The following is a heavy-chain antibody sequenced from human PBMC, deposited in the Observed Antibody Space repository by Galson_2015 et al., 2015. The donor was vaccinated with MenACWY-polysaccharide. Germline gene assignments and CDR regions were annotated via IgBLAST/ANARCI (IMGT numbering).Heavy chain of an antibody. CDR3: AKDDLNYDFWSGYYEYYFDY. Sequence: SLRLSCAASGFTFSSYGMHWVRQAPGEGLEWVAVISYDGSNKYYADSVKGRFTISRDNSKNTLYLQMNNLRAEDTAVYYCAKDDLNYDFWSGYYEYYFDYWGQGTLVTVSS. CDR2: ISYDGSNK. V-gene: IGHV3-30*18. J-gene: IGHJ4*02. CDR1: GFTFSSYG. D-gene: IGHD3-3*01.